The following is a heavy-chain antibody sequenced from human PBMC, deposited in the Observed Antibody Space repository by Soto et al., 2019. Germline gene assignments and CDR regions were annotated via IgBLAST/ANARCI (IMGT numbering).Heavy chain of an antibody. J-gene: IGHJ5*02. Sequence: GAPVKVSCKASGYTFTSYAMHWVRQAPGQRLEWMGWINAGNGNTKYSQKFQGRVTITRDTSASTAYMELSSLRSEDTAVYYCARDAVAGPRYNWFDPWGQGTLVTVSS. CDR2: INAGNGNT. CDR1: GYTFTSYA. CDR3: ARDAVAGPRYNWFDP. V-gene: IGHV1-3*01. D-gene: IGHD6-19*01.